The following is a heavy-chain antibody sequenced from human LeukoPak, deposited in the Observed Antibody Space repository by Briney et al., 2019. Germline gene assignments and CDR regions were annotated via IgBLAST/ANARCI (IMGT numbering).Heavy chain of an antibody. CDR2: ISWNSGYI. Sequence: GGSLRLSCAASGFTFDNYAMHWVRQAPGKGLEWLSIISWNSGYIGYADPVKGRFTISRDNAKKSLDLQMNSLRAEDAAFYYCAKVRGTYSSGYFFDYWGQGTLVTVSS. V-gene: IGHV3-9*01. CDR1: GFTFDNYA. D-gene: IGHD6-19*01. J-gene: IGHJ4*02. CDR3: AKVRGTYSSGYFFDY.